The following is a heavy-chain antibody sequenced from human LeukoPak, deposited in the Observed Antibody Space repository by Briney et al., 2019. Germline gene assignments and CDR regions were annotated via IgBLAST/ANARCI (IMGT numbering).Heavy chain of an antibody. Sequence: SETQSLTCTVSGGSISSYYWSWIRQPPGKGLEWIGYIYYSGTTNYNPSLKSRVTISVDTSKNQFSLKLSSVTAADTAVYYCARGVYIAAAQYGYWGQGTLVTVSS. D-gene: IGHD6-13*01. J-gene: IGHJ4*02. CDR3: ARGVYIAAAQYGY. CDR1: GGSISSYY. CDR2: IYYSGTT. V-gene: IGHV4-59*01.